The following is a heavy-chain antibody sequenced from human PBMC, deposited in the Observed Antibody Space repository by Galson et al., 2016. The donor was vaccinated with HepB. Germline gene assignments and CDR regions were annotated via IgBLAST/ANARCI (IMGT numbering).Heavy chain of an antibody. D-gene: IGHD5-24*01. CDR2: ISGGGGGT. J-gene: IGHJ4*02. V-gene: IGHV3-23*01. Sequence: SCKASGGTFNSYAMSWVRQAPEKGLEWVSIISGGGGGTYYADSVRGRFTISRDNSKNTLSLQMNSLRAEDTALYYCAAGARWLQLAYFDYWGQGSLVTVSS. CDR3: AAGARWLQLAYFDY. CDR1: GGTFNSYA.